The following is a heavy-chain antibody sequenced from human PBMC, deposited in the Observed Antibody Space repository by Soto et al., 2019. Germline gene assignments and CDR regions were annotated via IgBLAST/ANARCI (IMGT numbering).Heavy chain of an antibody. CDR3: ARDRDTDMVPDAFDI. J-gene: IGHJ3*02. D-gene: IGHD5-18*01. CDR1: GSTFSSYW. V-gene: IGHV3-7*01. Sequence: GGSLRLSCAASGSTFSSYWMSWVRQAPGKGLEWVANIKQDGSEKYYVDSVKGRFTISRDNAKNSLYLQMNSLRAEDTAVYYCARDRDTDMVPDAFDIWGQGTMITVSS. CDR2: IKQDGSEK.